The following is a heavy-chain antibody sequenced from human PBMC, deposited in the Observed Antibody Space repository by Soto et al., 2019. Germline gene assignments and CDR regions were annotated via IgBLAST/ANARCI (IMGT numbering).Heavy chain of an antibody. CDR1: GGSISSGCYS. D-gene: IGHD1-7*01. V-gene: IGHV4-61*01. CDR3: ARRYGTTFDY. Sequence: PSETLSLTCAVSGGSISSGCYSWSWIRQPPGKGLEWIGYIYYSGSTNYNPSLKSRVTISVDTSKNQFSLKLSSVTAADTAVYYCARRYGTTFDYWGQGTLVTSPQ. J-gene: IGHJ4*02. CDR2: IYYSGST.